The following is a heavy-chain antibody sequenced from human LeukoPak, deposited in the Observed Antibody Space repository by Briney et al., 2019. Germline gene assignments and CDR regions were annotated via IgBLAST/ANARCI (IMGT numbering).Heavy chain of an antibody. CDR3: ASPRYDFWSGPTPIFDY. D-gene: IGHD3-3*01. CDR2: ISSSSSYI. Sequence: GGSLRLSCAASGFTFSNYSMNWVRQAPGKGLEWVSSISSSSSYIYYADSVKGRFTISRDNAKNSLYLQMNSLRAEDTAVYYCASPRYDFWSGPTPIFDYCGQGTLVTVSS. J-gene: IGHJ4*02. V-gene: IGHV3-21*03. CDR1: GFTFSNYS.